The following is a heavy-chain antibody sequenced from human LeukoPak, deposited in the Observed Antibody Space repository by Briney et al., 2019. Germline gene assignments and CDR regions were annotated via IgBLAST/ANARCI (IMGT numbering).Heavy chain of an antibody. Sequence: PSETLSLTCTISGGSVSDYYWSWIRQSPGKGLEWIGYIYYTGSTSYNPSLKSRVTISADTSKNEFSLKLNSVTAADTAVYYCASRRLGNDYWGQGTLVTVSS. D-gene: IGHD7-27*01. J-gene: IGHJ4*02. CDR2: IYYTGST. CDR1: GGSVSDYY. V-gene: IGHV4-59*02. CDR3: ASRRLGNDY.